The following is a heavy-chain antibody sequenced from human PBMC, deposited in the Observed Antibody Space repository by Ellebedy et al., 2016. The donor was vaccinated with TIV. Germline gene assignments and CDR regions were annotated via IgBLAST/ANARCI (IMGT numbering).Heavy chain of an antibody. J-gene: IGHJ3*02. CDR2: MNPNSGNT. D-gene: IGHD3-22*01. Sequence: AASVKVSCKASGYTFTSYDINWVRQATGQGLEWMGWMNPNSGNTGYAQKVQGRVTMTRDTSTSTVYMELSSLRSEDTAVYYCAREVSLPYYDSSGSYGADAFDIWGQGTMVTVSS. CDR1: GYTFTSYD. CDR3: AREVSLPYYDSSGSYGADAFDI. V-gene: IGHV1-8*01.